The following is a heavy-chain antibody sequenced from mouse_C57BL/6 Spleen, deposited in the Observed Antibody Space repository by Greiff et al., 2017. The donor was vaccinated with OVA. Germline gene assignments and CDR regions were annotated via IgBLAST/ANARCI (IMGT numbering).Heavy chain of an antibody. CDR3: ARWDDGSSGAMDY. V-gene: IGHV1-59*01. J-gene: IGHJ4*01. CDR2: IDPSDSYT. D-gene: IGHD1-1*01. Sequence: QVHVKQPGAELVRPGTSVKLSCKASGYSFTSYWMHWVKQRPGQGLEWIGVIDPSDSYTNYNQKFKGKATLTVDTSSSTAYLPLSSLTSEDAAVYDCARWDDGSSGAMDYWGQGTSVTVSS. CDR1: GYSFTSYW.